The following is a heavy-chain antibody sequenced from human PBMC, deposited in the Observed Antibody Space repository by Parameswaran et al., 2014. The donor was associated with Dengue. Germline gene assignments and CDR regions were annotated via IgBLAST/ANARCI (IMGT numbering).Heavy chain of an antibody. V-gene: IGHV4-31*02. CDR2: MSKTGRT. D-gene: IGHD3-10*01. CDR3: ARASQLWFGELYGFDI. Sequence: RWIRQPPGKGLEWIGRMSKTGRTFYNPSLKSRVTISGDPSQNQFSLMLNSVTAADTAVYYCARASQLWFGELYGFDIWGQGSLVTVSS. J-gene: IGHJ4*02.